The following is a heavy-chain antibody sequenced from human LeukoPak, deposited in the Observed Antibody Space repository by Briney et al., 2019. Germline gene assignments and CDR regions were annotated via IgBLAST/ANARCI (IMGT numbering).Heavy chain of an antibody. CDR3: ARRQGRRGIVGPTILKGAFDI. CDR1: GFIFSDYS. V-gene: IGHV3-48*01. Sequence: GGSLRLSCAASGFIFSDYSMTWVRQAPGKGLEWVAYISSGSDTIYYADSVKGRFTISRDDAKNSLYLQMNSLRAEDTAVYYCARRQGRRGIVGPTILKGAFDIWGQGTKVTVSS. D-gene: IGHD1-26*01. J-gene: IGHJ3*02. CDR2: ISSGSDTI.